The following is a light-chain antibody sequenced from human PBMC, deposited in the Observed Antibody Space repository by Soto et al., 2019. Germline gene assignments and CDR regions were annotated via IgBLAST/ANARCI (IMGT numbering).Light chain of an antibody. CDR3: QTWGNGVVL. Sequence: QAVVTQSPSASASLGASVKLTCTLSSGHSSYAIAWHQQQPEKGPRYLMKVHSDGAHDKGDGIPDRFSGSSSGAERYLTISSLQSEDEADYYCQTWGNGVVLFGGGTKVTVL. CDR1: SGHSSYA. CDR2: VHSDGAH. V-gene: IGLV4-69*01. J-gene: IGLJ2*01.